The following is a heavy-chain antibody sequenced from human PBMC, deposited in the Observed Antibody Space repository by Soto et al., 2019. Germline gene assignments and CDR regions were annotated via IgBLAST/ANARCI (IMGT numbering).Heavy chain of an antibody. J-gene: IGHJ4*02. D-gene: IGHD3-9*01. V-gene: IGHV4-39*01. CDR3: ARHRTLRYFDWSFSYCFDF. CDR1: GDSISDSRYY. Sequence: SETLSLTCTVSGDSISDSRYYWGWIRQPPGKGLEWIGSVFHSGTTYSTPSLKSRVTMSIDTSKNQFSLRLSSVTAADTAVYYCARHRTLRYFDWSFSYCFDFWGQGGLVTVSS. CDR2: VFHSGTT.